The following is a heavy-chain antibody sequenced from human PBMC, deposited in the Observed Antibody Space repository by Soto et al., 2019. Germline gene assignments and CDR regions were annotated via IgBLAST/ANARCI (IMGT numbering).Heavy chain of an antibody. CDR1: GYTFTSYA. Sequence: QVQLVQSGAEVKKPGASVKVSCKASGYTFTSYAMHWVRQAPGQRLEWMGWINAGNGNTKYSQKFQGRVTITRDTSASTAYMELSSLSYEDTAVYYCARGIGYCSGGSCFYLDYWGQGTLVTVSS. V-gene: IGHV1-3*01. J-gene: IGHJ4*02. CDR2: INAGNGNT. D-gene: IGHD2-15*01. CDR3: ARGIGYCSGGSCFYLDY.